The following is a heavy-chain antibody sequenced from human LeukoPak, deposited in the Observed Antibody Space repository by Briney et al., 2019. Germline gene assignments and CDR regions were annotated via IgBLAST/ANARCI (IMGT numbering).Heavy chain of an antibody. CDR2: IIPILGIA. CDR3: TYYYDSSGYYGGFDP. CDR1: GGPFRSYT. D-gene: IGHD3-22*01. J-gene: IGHJ5*02. Sequence: SVKVSCQASGGPFRSYTISWVRQAPGQGLEWMGRIIPILGIANYAQKFQGRVTITADKSTSTAYMELSSLRSEDTAVYYCTYYYDSSGYYGGFDPWGQGTLVTVSS. V-gene: IGHV1-69*02.